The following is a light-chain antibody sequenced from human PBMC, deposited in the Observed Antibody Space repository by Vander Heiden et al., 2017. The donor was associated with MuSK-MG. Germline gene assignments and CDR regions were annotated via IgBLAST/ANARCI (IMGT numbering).Light chain of an antibody. Sequence: DIAMTPSPDSLAVSLGERATINCKSSQSVLYSSNNKNYLAWYQQKPGQPPKLLIYWASTRESGVPDRFSGSGSGTDFTLTISSLQAEDVAVYYCQQYYSTPRTFGQGTKVEIK. V-gene: IGKV4-1*01. J-gene: IGKJ1*01. CDR3: QQYYSTPRT. CDR1: QSVLYSSNNKNY. CDR2: WAS.